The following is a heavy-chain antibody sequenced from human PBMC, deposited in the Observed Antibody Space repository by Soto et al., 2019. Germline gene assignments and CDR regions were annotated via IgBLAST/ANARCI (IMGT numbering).Heavy chain of an antibody. CDR1: GFTFSSYS. J-gene: IGHJ6*02. V-gene: IGHV3-48*02. CDR3: ARDRYCSSNSWNSAYYYGMDV. Sequence: EVQLVESGGGLVQPGGSLRLSCAASGFTFSSYSMNWLRQAPGKGLERVSYISSSRSTIYYADSVKGRFTISRDNAKNSHYLQMDSLRDEDTAVYYCARDRYCSSNSWNSAYYYGMDVWGQGSRVTVSS. CDR2: ISSSRSTI. D-gene: IGHD2-2*01.